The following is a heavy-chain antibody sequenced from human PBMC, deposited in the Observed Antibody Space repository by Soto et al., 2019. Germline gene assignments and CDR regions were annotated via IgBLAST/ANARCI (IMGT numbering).Heavy chain of an antibody. V-gene: IGHV4-39*01. CDR3: ASRGRSGYRLTEY. Sequence: PSGRLALGRAVSGDSMRSRVDDGYWNRQPPGKGLEWIGSIYYSGSTYYNPSIKSRVTISVDTSQNQFSLKLSSVTAADTAVYYCASRGRSGYRLTEYWGHGTLVPVSP. D-gene: IGHD3-22*01. CDR1: GDSMRSRVDD. J-gene: IGHJ4*01. CDR2: IYYSGST.